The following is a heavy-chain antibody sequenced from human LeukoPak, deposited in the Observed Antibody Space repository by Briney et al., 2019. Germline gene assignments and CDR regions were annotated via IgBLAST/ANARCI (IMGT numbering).Heavy chain of an antibody. Sequence: GGSLRLSCAASGFTVSSSHMTWVRQAVGKGLEWVSFIYSGGDTSYADSVKGRFTISRDISKNTLFLQLNSLRAEDTAVYYCARGGVVVAAIDAFDIWGQGTLVTVSS. CDR3: ARGGVVVAAIDAFDI. J-gene: IGHJ3*02. CDR2: IYSGGDT. D-gene: IGHD2-15*01. V-gene: IGHV3-66*01. CDR1: GFTVSSSH.